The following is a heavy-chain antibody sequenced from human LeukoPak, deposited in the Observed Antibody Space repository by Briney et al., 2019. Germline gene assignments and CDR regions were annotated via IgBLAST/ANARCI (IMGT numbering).Heavy chain of an antibody. Sequence: PSETLSLTCTVSGGSISSYYWSWIRQPPGKGLEWIGYIYYSGSTDYNPSLKSRVTISVDASKNQFSLKLSSVTAADTAVYYCARHVGGTDYWGQGTLVTVSS. CDR1: GGSISSYY. J-gene: IGHJ4*02. CDR2: IYYSGST. CDR3: ARHVGGTDY. D-gene: IGHD3-16*01. V-gene: IGHV4-59*08.